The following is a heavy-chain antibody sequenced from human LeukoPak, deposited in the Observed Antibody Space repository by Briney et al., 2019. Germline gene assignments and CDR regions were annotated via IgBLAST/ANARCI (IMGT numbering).Heavy chain of an antibody. V-gene: IGHV1-18*04. J-gene: IGHJ4*02. Sequence: GASVKVSCKASGYTFTSYGISWVRPAPGQGLAWMGWISAYNGNTNYAHKPQGRVTMTTDTSTSTAYMELRSLRSDDTAVYYCAVGLAGTFVDYWGQGTLVTVSS. CDR2: ISAYNGNT. CDR1: GYTFTSYG. CDR3: AVGLAGTFVDY. D-gene: IGHD6-13*01.